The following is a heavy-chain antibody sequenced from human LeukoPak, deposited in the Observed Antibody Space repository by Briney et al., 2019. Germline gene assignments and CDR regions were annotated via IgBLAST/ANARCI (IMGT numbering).Heavy chain of an antibody. J-gene: IGHJ4*02. V-gene: IGHV3-74*01. CDR1: GFTFSSYW. Sequence: GGSLRLSCAASGFTFSSYWMHWVRQAPGKGLVWVSGINSDGTSPIYVDSVKGRFTISRDNAKNTLFLQMNSLRAEDTAVYYCSRGYSGGFDYWGQGTLVTVSS. D-gene: IGHD2-15*01. CDR2: INSDGTSP. CDR3: SRGYSGGFDY.